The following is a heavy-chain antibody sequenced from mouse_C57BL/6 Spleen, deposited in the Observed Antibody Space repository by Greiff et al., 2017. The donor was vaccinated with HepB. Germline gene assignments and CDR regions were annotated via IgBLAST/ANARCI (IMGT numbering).Heavy chain of an antibody. J-gene: IGHJ4*01. CDR3: TTDSSGYRAMDY. CDR2: IDPEDGDT. V-gene: IGHV14-1*01. CDR1: GFNIKDYY. D-gene: IGHD3-2*02. Sequence: QLQQSGAELVRPGASVKLSCTASGFNIKDYYMHWVKQRPEQGLEWIGRIDPEDGDTEYAPKFQGKATMTADTSSNTAYLQLSSLTSEDTAVYYCTTDSSGYRAMDYWGQGTSVTVSS.